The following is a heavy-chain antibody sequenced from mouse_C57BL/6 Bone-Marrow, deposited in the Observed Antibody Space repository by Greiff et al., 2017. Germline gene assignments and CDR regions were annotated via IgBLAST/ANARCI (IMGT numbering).Heavy chain of an antibody. V-gene: IGHV1-52*01. D-gene: IGHD2-1*01. CDR1: GYTFTSYW. J-gene: IGHJ3*01. Sequence: QVQLQQPGAELVRPGSSVKLSCKASGYTFTSYWMHWVKQRPIQGLEWIGNIDPSDSETHYNQKFKDKATLTVDKSSSTAYMQLSSLTSEDSAVYYGARSGGNYVLAWFAYWGQGTLVTVSA. CDR3: ARSGGNYVLAWFAY. CDR2: IDPSDSET.